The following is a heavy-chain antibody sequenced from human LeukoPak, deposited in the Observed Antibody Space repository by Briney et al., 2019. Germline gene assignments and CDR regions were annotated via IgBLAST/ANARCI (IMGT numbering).Heavy chain of an antibody. CDR1: GFTFSDYY. J-gene: IGHJ4*02. Sequence: GGSLRLSCAASGFTFSDYYMSWIRQAPGKGLEWVSYISSSGSTIYYADSVKGRFTISRDNYENTLYLQMSGLRAEDTAVYYCAKGTGDAGYYFDYWGRGTLVTVSS. CDR3: AKGTGDAGYYFDY. CDR2: ISSSGSTI. V-gene: IGHV3-11*01. D-gene: IGHD7-27*01.